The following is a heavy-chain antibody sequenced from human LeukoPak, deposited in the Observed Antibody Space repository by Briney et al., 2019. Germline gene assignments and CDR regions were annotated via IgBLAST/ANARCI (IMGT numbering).Heavy chain of an antibody. Sequence: SETLSLTCTVSGGSISSYYWSWIRQPAGKGLEWIGRIYTSGSTNYNPSLKSRVTMSVGTSKNQFSLKLSSVTAADTAVYYCARGLGSYYNIYFDYWGQGTLVTVSS. J-gene: IGHJ4*02. V-gene: IGHV4-4*07. CDR2: IYTSGST. CDR1: GGSISSYY. CDR3: ARGLGSYYNIYFDY. D-gene: IGHD3-10*01.